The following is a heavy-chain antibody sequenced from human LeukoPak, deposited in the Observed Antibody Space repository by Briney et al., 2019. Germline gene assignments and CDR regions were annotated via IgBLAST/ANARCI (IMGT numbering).Heavy chain of an antibody. Sequence: GGSLKLSCAASGFTFGSYSMNWVRQAPGKGLEWVSSISSSSYIYYADSVKGRFTISRDNAKNSLYLQMNSLRAEDTAVYYCARVMNSGYALPVYYYYMDVWGKGTTVTVSS. CDR3: ARVMNSGYALPVYYYYMDV. V-gene: IGHV3-21*01. J-gene: IGHJ6*03. CDR2: ISSSSYI. D-gene: IGHD5-12*01. CDR1: GFTFGSYS.